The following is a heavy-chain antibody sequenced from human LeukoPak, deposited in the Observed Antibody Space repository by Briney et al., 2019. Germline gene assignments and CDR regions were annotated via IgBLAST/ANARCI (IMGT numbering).Heavy chain of an antibody. CDR2: IYTSGST. Sequence: PSDTLSLTCSVSGGSNSIYHWIWIRQPAGKELEWIGRIYTSGSTNYNPSLKSRVSMSVDTSTSQFYMKLSSATAADMEVYDCARSSRSYYAFDYWGQGTLVTVSS. D-gene: IGHD3-10*01. J-gene: IGHJ4*02. CDR1: GGSNSIYH. CDR3: ARSSRSYYAFDY. V-gene: IGHV4-4*07.